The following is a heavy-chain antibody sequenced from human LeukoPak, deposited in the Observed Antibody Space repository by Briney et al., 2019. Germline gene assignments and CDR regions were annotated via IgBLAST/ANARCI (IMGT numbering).Heavy chain of an antibody. V-gene: IGHV3-74*01. D-gene: IGHD1-26*01. CDR1: GFTFSGYW. CDR3: VRSSSGSFDS. J-gene: IGHJ4*02. Sequence: GGSLRLSCAASGFTFSGYWMHWVRQAPGKGLVWVSRIDSDGSSTIYADSVKGRFTISRDNAKKTLYLQMNSLRAEDTAVYYCVRSSSGSFDSWGQGTLVTVSS. CDR2: IDSDGSST.